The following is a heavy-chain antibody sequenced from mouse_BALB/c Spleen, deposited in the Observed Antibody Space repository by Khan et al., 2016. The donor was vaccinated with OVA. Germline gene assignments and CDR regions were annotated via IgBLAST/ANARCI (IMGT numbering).Heavy chain of an antibody. CDR3: ARNPFAY. Sequence: QVQLQQPGAELVRPGASVKLSCEASGYTFTSYWMNWVKQSPEQGLEWIGRIDPYDSETHYNQNLKDKAILTVDKSSSTAYMQLSSLTSADSAVYFCARNPFAYWGPGTLVTVSA. J-gene: IGHJ3*01. V-gene: IGHV1-52*01. CDR2: IDPYDSET. CDR1: GYTFTSYW.